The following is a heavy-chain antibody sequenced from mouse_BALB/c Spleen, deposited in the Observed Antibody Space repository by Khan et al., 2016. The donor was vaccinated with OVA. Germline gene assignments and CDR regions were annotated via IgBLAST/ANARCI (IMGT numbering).Heavy chain of an antibody. J-gene: IGHJ4*01. CDR1: GYPFTKNG. D-gene: IGHD1-1*01. Sequence: LVESGPELKNPGETVRISCKASGYPFTKNGMNWVKQTPGKGLKWMGWINTYTREPAYADDFKGRFAFSLETSASTAYLQISNLKNEDTATYFYARMRYSGTMDYWGQGTSVTVSS. CDR3: ARMRYSGTMDY. CDR2: INTYTREP. V-gene: IGHV9-3-1*01.